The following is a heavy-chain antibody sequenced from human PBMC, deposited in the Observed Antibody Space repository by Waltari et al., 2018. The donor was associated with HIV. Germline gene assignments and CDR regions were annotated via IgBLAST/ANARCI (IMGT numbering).Heavy chain of an antibody. CDR2: IYRSGEI. Sequence: LSTGGILVRPGGALTLSWRVFGFRVKTEFITWVRQSPRRGLEWVGIIYRSGEIYSADPVRGRLALSRDTSGNRVYLQLNSVNFDDSASYFCAKGVRFLGPWSQGTPVTVSS. J-gene: IGHJ5*02. CDR1: GFRVKTEF. CDR3: AKGVRFLGP. V-gene: IGHV3-53*02.